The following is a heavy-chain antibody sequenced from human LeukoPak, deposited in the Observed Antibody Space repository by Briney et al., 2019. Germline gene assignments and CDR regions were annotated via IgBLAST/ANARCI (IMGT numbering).Heavy chain of an antibody. CDR3: AKVRFLEWLLSSF. CDR2: ISYDGSNK. Sequence: GGSLRLSCAASGFTFSSYAMHWVRQAPGKGLEWVAVISYDGSNKYYADSVKGRFTISRDNSKNTLYLQMNSLRAEDTAVYYCAKVRFLEWLLSSFGGQGTLVTVSS. CDR1: GFTFSSYA. J-gene: IGHJ4*02. V-gene: IGHV3-30*04. D-gene: IGHD3-3*01.